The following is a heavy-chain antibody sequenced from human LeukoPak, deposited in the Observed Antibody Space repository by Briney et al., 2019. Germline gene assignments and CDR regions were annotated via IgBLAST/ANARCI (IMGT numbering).Heavy chain of an antibody. Sequence: NPSETLPLTCAVSGGSISSGGYSWSWIRQPPGKGLEWIGYIYHSGSTYYNPSLKSRVTISVDRSKNQFSLKLSSVTAADTAVYYCARGYGDCYDYWGQGTLVTVSS. CDR1: GGSISSGGYS. J-gene: IGHJ4*02. V-gene: IGHV4-30-2*01. D-gene: IGHD4/OR15-4a*01. CDR2: IYHSGST. CDR3: ARGYGDCYDY.